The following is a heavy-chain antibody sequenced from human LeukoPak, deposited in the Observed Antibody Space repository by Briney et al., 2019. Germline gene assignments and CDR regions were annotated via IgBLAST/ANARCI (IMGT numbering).Heavy chain of an antibody. V-gene: IGHV1-18*01. Sequence: ASVKVSCKASGYTFTSYGISWVRQAPGQGLEWMGWISAYNGNTNYAQKLQGRVTMTTDTSTSTAYMELRSLRSDDTAVYYCARGAGIAARGANWYFDLWGRGTLVTVSS. D-gene: IGHD6-13*01. J-gene: IGHJ2*01. CDR2: ISAYNGNT. CDR3: ARGAGIAARGANWYFDL. CDR1: GYTFTSYG.